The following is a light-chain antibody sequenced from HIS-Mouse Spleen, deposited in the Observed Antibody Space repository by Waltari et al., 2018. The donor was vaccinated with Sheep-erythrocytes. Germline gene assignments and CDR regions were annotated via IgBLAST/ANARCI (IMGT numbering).Light chain of an antibody. Sequence: EIVLTQSPGTLSLSPGERATLSCRASQSVSSSYLAWYQQKPGQAPRPLIYGASSRATGIPDRFSSSGSGTDFTLTISRLEPEDFAVYYCQQYGSSQYTFGQGTKLEIK. CDR1: QSVSSSY. V-gene: IGKV3-20*01. CDR3: QQYGSSQYT. CDR2: GAS. J-gene: IGKJ2*01.